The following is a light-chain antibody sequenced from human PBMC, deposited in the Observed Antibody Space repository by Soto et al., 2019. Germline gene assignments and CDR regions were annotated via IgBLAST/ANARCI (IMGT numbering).Light chain of an antibody. V-gene: IGKV3-15*01. CDR3: QQFQTWPWT. CDR1: QSVGTD. CDR2: LAS. J-gene: IGKJ1*01. Sequence: EIVMTQSQATLSVSPGERATLSCRAGQSVGTDLAWYQQKPGQGPRLLIYLASTRAPGIPARFSGSGSGTEFALTISSLQSEDFAIYYCQQFQTWPWTFGQGTKVESK.